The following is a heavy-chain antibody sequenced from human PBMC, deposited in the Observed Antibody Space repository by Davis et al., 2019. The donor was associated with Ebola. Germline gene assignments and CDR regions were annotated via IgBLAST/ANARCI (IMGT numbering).Heavy chain of an antibody. CDR2: INHSGST. V-gene: IGHV4-34*01. Sequence: MPSETLSLTCAVYGGSFSGYYWSWIRQPPGKGLEWIGEINHSGSTNYNPSLKSRVTISVDKSKNQFSLKLSSVTAADTAVYYCARGNLIMTTNNWFDPWGQGTLVTVSS. D-gene: IGHD4-17*01. CDR3: ARGNLIMTTNNWFDP. J-gene: IGHJ5*02. CDR1: GGSFSGYY.